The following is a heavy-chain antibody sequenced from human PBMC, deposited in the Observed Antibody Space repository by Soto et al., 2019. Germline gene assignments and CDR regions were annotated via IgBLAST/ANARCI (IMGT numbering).Heavy chain of an antibody. V-gene: IGHV1-69*12. CDR2: IIPIFATA. J-gene: IGHJ6*02. Sequence: QVQLVQSGAEVKKPGSSVKVSCKASGGTFSSYAINWVRQAPGQGLEWMGGIIPIFATADYAQKFQGRVTINAAESTSTAYMELSSLRYEDTAVYYCAQCLLGVNYYYGMDVWGQGTTVTVSS. CDR1: GGTFSSYA. CDR3: AQCLLGVNYYYGMDV. D-gene: IGHD3-16*01.